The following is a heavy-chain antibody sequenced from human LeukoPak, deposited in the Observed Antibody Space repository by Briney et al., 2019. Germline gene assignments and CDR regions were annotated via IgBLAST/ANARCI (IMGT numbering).Heavy chain of an antibody. V-gene: IGHV3-21*01. J-gene: IGHJ4*02. Sequence: PGGSLRLSCAASGFTFSTYSMNWVRQAPGKGLEWVSSISTSSNYIYYADSVKGRFTISRDNAQDSLYLQMNSLRAEDTAVYYCARSVRGYCSGGSCHFDSWGQGTLVTVSS. CDR2: ISTSSNYI. CDR3: ARSVRGYCSGGSCHFDS. CDR1: GFTFSTYS. D-gene: IGHD2-15*01.